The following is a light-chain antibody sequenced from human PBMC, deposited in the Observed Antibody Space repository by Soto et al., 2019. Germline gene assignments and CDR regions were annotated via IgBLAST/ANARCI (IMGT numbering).Light chain of an antibody. J-gene: IGKJ4*01. CDR3: QQYGSSLGVT. V-gene: IGKV3-20*01. CDR1: RTVDGNY. CDR2: GAS. Sequence: EVVLTQSPGTLSLSSGERATLSCRASRTVDGNYLAWYHQKPGQPPRLLIYGASSRATGIPDRFSGSGSGTDFTLTISRLEPEDFAVYYCQQYGSSLGVTFGGGTKV.